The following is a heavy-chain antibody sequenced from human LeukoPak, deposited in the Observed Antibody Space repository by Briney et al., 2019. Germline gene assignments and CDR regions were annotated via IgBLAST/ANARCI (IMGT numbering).Heavy chain of an antibody. Sequence: GGSLRLSCAASGFIFSSYNIHWVRQAPGKGLEWVAVISYDGSNKYYADSVKGRFTTSRDNSKNTLYLQMNSLRAEDTAVYYCARGWGGYYPDFDYWGQGTLVTVSS. V-gene: IGHV3-30-3*01. CDR1: GFIFSSYN. D-gene: IGHD3-3*01. CDR2: ISYDGSNK. J-gene: IGHJ4*02. CDR3: ARGWGGYYPDFDY.